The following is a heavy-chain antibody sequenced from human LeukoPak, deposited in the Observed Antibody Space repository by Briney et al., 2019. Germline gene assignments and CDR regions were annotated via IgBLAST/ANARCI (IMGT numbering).Heavy chain of an antibody. Sequence: SETLSLTCTVSGGSISSGGYSLSWIRQPPGKGLELIGYMYHSGNIYYNPSLQSRVAMSVDRSKNQFSVRLSSMTAADTAVYYCARLGGDYGGYYFDYWGQGTLVTVSS. CDR1: GGSISSGGYS. D-gene: IGHD4-17*01. J-gene: IGHJ4*02. V-gene: IGHV4-30-2*01. CDR3: ARLGGDYGGYYFDY. CDR2: MYHSGNI.